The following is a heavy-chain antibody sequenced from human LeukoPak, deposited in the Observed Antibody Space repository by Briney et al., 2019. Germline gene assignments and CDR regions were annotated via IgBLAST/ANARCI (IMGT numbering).Heavy chain of an antibody. J-gene: IGHJ4*02. V-gene: IGHV4-34*01. D-gene: IGHD3-16*02. CDR3: ARDDYVWGSYRY. CDR2: INHSGST. Sequence: SETLSLTCAVYGGSFSGYYWSWIRQPPGKGLEWIGEINHSGSTNYNPSLKSRVTISVDTSKNQFSLKLSSVTAADTAVYYCARDDYVWGSYRYWGQGTLVTVSS. CDR1: GGSFSGYY.